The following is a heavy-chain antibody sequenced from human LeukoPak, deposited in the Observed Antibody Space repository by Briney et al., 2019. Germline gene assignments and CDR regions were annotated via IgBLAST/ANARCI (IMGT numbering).Heavy chain of an antibody. CDR1: GYTFTSYG. D-gene: IGHD3-3*01. CDR3: ARGNYDLSYFDY. CDR2: INPNSGGT. Sequence: ASVKVSCKASGYTFTSYGISWVRQAPGQGLEWMGWINPNSGGTNYAQKFQGRVTMTRDTSISTAYMELGRLRSDDTAVYYCARGNYDLSYFDYWGQGTLVTVSS. V-gene: IGHV1-2*02. J-gene: IGHJ4*02.